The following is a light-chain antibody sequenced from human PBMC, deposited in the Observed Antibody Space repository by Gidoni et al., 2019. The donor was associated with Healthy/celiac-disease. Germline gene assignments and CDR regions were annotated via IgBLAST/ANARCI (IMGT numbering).Light chain of an antibody. Sequence: SYVLTQPPSVSVAPGKTARITCGGNNIGSKSVHWYQQQPGPAPVLVVYDDSDRPSGIPERFSGSNSGNTATLTISRVEAGDEADYYCQVWDSSSDHPYVVFGGGTKLTVL. CDR1: NIGSKS. V-gene: IGLV3-21*03. CDR2: DDS. J-gene: IGLJ2*01. CDR3: QVWDSSSDHPYVV.